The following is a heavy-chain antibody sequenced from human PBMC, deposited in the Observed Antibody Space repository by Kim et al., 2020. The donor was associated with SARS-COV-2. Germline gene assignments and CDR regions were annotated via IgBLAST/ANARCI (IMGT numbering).Heavy chain of an antibody. J-gene: IGHJ5*02. V-gene: IGHV3-30*02. D-gene: IGHD6-19*01. Sequence: DPGKGQCTLSRENSKNTLYLQMNSLRAEDTAVYYCAKGGQWLVRWDWFDPWGQGTLVTVSS. CDR3: AKGGQWLVRWDWFDP.